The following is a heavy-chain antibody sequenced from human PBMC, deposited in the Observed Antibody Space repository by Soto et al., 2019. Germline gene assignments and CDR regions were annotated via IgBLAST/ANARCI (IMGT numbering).Heavy chain of an antibody. D-gene: IGHD1-1*01. Sequence: SVKVSCKASGGTFSSYAISWVRQAPGQGLESMGTIIPVFGTANYAQNFQGRVTFTADKSTNTAYMELRSLRSEDTAIYYCARGPAIGSWFEPWGQGALVTVSS. CDR3: ARGPAIGSWFEP. CDR2: IIPVFGTA. J-gene: IGHJ5*02. CDR1: GGTFSSYA. V-gene: IGHV1-69*06.